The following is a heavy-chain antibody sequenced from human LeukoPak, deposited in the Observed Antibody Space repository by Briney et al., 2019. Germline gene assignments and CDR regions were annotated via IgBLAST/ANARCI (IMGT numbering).Heavy chain of an antibody. CDR2: MNPRSGDT. CDR3: ARSKAVGGAGWLDP. Sequence: APVMVSCKASGYTLTNYDINWVRQATGQGLEWMGWMNPRSGDTRYSQKFQGRLTIARNTSMNTAYMELSSLKSEDTAVYYCARSKAVGGAGWLDPWGQGTLVIVSS. D-gene: IGHD6-19*01. V-gene: IGHV1-8*01. J-gene: IGHJ5*02. CDR1: GYTLTNYD.